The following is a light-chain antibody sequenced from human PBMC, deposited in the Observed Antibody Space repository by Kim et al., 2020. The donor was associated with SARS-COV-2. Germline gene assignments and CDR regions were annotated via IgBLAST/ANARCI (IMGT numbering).Light chain of an antibody. CDR1: SSNIGSNY. CDR3: ASWDDSLSGLQVV. J-gene: IGLJ2*01. CDR2: VNN. V-gene: IGLV1-47*01. Sequence: VTISGSGSSSNIGSNYGYWYQQLPGTAPELLIYVNNQRPSGVPDRFSGSKSDTSASLAISGLRSEDEADYYCASWDDSLSGLQVVFGGGTQLTVL.